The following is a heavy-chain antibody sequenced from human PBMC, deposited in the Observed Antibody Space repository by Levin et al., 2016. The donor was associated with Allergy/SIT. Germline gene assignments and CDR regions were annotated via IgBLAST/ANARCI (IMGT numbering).Heavy chain of an antibody. CDR2: ISYDGSDK. D-gene: IGHD3-3*01. Sequence: WIRQPPGKGLEWVAVISYDGSDKYYADSVKGRFTISRDNSKNTLYLEMDSLRAEDTALYYCARERGDYDFWSAFIWGQGTMVTVSS. CDR3: ARERGDYDFWSAFI. V-gene: IGHV3-30*03. J-gene: IGHJ3*02.